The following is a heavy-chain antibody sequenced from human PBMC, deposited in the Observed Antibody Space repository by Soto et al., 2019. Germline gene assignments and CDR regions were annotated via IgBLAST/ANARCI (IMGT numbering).Heavy chain of an antibody. J-gene: IGHJ4*02. CDR3: AKDSSSWYLWSHFDY. CDR1: GFTFSSYA. CDR2: ISGSGGST. V-gene: IGHV3-23*01. D-gene: IGHD6-13*01. Sequence: EVQLLESGGGLVQPGGSLRLSCAASGFTFSSYAMSWVRQAPGKGLEWVSAISGSGGSTYYADSVKGRFTISRDNSKNTLYLQMNSRRAEDTAVYYCAKDSSSWYLWSHFDYWGQGTLVTVSS.